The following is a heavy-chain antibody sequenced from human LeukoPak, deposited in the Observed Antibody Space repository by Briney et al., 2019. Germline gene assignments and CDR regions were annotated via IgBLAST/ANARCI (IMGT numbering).Heavy chain of an antibody. J-gene: IGHJ4*02. D-gene: IGHD3-3*01. CDR2: ISSSGSTI. CDR1: GFTFSNYA. Sequence: PGGSLRLSCAASGFTFSNYAMGWIRQAPGKGLEWVSYISSSGSTIYYADSVKGRFSISRDNAKNSLSLQMNSLRAEDTAVYFCARAISYDFWSGYYHAPGYWGQGTLVTVSS. V-gene: IGHV3-11*01. CDR3: ARAISYDFWSGYYHAPGY.